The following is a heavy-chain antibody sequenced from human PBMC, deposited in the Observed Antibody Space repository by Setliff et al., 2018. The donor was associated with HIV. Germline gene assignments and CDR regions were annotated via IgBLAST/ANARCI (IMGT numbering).Heavy chain of an antibody. CDR1: GYTFIDFN. D-gene: IGHD3-22*01. Sequence: ASVKVSCKASGYTFIDFNIHWVRQAPGKGLEWVGRINTQSGVVECAQKFQGRVTMTRDTSISTVYLHLSWLGPDDTAVFDCARPPFSQNNSSRRFDYWGQGTQVTVSS. J-gene: IGHJ4*02. CDR3: ARPPFSQNNSSRRFDY. CDR2: INTQSGVV. V-gene: IGHV1-2*02.